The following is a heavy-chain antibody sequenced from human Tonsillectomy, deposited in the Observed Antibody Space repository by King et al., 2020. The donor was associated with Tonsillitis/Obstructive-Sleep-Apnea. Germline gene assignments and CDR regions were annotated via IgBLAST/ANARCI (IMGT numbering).Heavy chain of an antibody. V-gene: IGHV3-48*02. CDR3: AGGRDALTGYYPFDY. CDR1: GFIFSTYS. J-gene: IGHJ4*02. Sequence: VQLVESGGGLVQPGGSLRLSCAASGFIFSTYSMHWVRQAPGKGLEWVSYISSSSSTIYYADSVKGRFTISRDNAKNSLYLQMNSLRDEDTAVYYCAGGRDALTGYYPFDYWGQGTLVTVSS. CDR2: ISSSSSTI. D-gene: IGHD3-9*01.